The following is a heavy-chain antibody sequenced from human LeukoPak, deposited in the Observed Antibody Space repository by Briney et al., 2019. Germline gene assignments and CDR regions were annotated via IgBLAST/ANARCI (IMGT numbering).Heavy chain of an antibody. D-gene: IGHD3-16*01. V-gene: IGHV3-74*01. Sequence: AGGSLRLSCAASGFNFSIYWMHWVRQAPGKGLVWVSRINSDGSSAIYADSVKGRFTFSRDNAKNMLYLQMDSLRAEDTAVYYCARAGGCYYYYMDVWGKGTRVTVSS. CDR3: ARAGGCYYYYMDV. J-gene: IGHJ6*03. CDR1: GFNFSIYW. CDR2: INSDGSSA.